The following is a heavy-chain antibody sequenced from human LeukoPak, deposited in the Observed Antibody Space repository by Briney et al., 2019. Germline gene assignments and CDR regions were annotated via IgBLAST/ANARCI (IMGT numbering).Heavy chain of an antibody. D-gene: IGHD2-15*01. CDR1: GGSFSGYY. CDR3: ARDGCSGGSCYSDY. V-gene: IGHV4-4*07. CDR2: IYTSGST. Sequence: PSETLSLTCAVYGGSFSGYYWSWIRQPAGKGLEWIGRIYTSGSTNYNPSLKSRVTISVDTSKNQFSLKLSSVTAADTAVYYCARDGCSGGSCYSDYWGQGTLVTVSS. J-gene: IGHJ4*02.